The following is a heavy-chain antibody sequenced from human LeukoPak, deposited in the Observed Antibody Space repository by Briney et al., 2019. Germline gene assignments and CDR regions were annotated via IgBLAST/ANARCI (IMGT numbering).Heavy chain of an antibody. V-gene: IGHV3-23*01. Sequence: GGSLRLSCEASGFDFSNHDMNWVRQAPGKGPEWVATISASGTNTFYTDSVKGRFTISRDNSRNTLYLQMNSLRAEDTAVYYCAKSPPRLVFDYWGQGALVTVSS. D-gene: IGHD6-6*01. J-gene: IGHJ4*02. CDR1: GFDFSNHD. CDR3: AKSPPRLVFDY. CDR2: ISASGTNT.